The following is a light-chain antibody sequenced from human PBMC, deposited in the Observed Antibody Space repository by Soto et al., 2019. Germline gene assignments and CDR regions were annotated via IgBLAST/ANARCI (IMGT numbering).Light chain of an antibody. CDR1: SGNVGGYNY. CDR2: DVT. V-gene: IGLV2-11*01. J-gene: IGLJ3*02. Sequence: QSALTQPRSVSGSPGQSVTISCTGTSGNVGGYNYVSWYQHHPGKAPKLIIYDVTSRPSGVPARFSGSKSGSTASLTISGLQAEDEADYYCCSYAGTYSWVFGGGTKVTVL. CDR3: CSYAGTYSWV.